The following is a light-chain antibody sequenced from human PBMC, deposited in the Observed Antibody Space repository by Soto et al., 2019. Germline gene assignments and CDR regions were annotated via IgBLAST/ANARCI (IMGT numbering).Light chain of an antibody. Sequence: QSVLTQPPSVSGAPGQRVTISCTGTGSNIGAGYDVHWYQQVPGTSPKLLIFVNSNRPSGVPDRFSGSKSGTSASLAITGLQAEDEADYYCQSYDNSLSVHVVFGGGTKVTVL. CDR3: QSYDNSLSVHVV. J-gene: IGLJ2*01. V-gene: IGLV1-40*01. CDR1: GSNIGAGYD. CDR2: VNS.